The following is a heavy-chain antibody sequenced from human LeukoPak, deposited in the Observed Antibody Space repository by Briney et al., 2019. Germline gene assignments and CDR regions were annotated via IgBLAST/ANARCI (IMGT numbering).Heavy chain of an antibody. CDR3: TGNYYGSGSYADFDY. CDR1: GFTFSDSA. Sequence: GGSLRLSCAASGFTFSDSALHWVRQASGKGLEWVGRIRSTANGYATAYAASVKGRFTISRDDSKNTAYLQMDSLKTEDTAVYYCTGNYYGSGSYADFDYWGQGTLVTVSS. CDR2: IRSTANGYAT. V-gene: IGHV3-73*01. D-gene: IGHD3-10*01. J-gene: IGHJ4*02.